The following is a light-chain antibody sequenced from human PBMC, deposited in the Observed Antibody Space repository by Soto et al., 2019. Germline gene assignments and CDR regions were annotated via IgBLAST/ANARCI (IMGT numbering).Light chain of an antibody. J-gene: IGLJ2*01. CDR1: SSDVGGYNY. Sequence: QSALTQPASVSGSPGQSITISCTGTSSDVGGYNYVSWYQQHPGKAPKLMIFEVNNRPSGVSNRFSGSKSGITASLTISGLQADDEADDYCSSYTSSSTLVFGGGTKVTVL. V-gene: IGLV2-14*01. CDR2: EVN. CDR3: SSYTSSSTLV.